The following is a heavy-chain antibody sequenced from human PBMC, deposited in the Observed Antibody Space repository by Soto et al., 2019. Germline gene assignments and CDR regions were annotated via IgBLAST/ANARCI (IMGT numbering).Heavy chain of an antibody. V-gene: IGHV4-30-4*01. CDR1: GGSISSGDYY. D-gene: IGHD3-3*01. CDR2: IYYSGST. CDR3: ARAVLRFLEWFSWFDP. J-gene: IGHJ5*02. Sequence: SETLSLTCTVSGGSISSGDYYWSWIRQPPGKGLEWIGYIYYSGSTYYNPSLKSRVTISVDTSKNQFSLKLSSVTAADTAVYYCARAVLRFLEWFSWFDPWGQGTLVTVSS.